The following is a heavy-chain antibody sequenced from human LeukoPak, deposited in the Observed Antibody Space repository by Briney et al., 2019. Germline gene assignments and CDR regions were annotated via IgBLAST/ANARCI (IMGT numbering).Heavy chain of an antibody. CDR3: ARVGTYYDILTGYGRPGGIDY. V-gene: IGHV3-48*04. J-gene: IGHJ4*02. CDR2: ISSSSSTI. Sequence: GGSLRLSCAAFGFTFSSYSMNWVRQAPGKGLEWVSYISSSSSTIYYADSVKGRFTISRDNAKNSLYLQMNSLRAEDTAVYYCARVGTYYDILTGYGRPGGIDYWGQGTLVTVSS. CDR1: GFTFSSYS. D-gene: IGHD3-9*01.